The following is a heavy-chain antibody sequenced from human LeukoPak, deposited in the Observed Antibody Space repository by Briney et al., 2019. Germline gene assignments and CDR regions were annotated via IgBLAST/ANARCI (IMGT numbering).Heavy chain of an antibody. V-gene: IGHV1-46*01. J-gene: IGHJ4*02. CDR1: GYTVTSYY. CDR3: ARVAQENTIFGVVITDYFDY. CDR2: INPSGGST. Sequence: ASGKASCKASGYTVTSYYMHWVPQAPGQGLEGMGIINPSGGSTSYAQKFQGRVTMTRDMSTSTVYMELSSLRSEDTAVYYCARVAQENTIFGVVITDYFDYWGQGTLVTVSS. D-gene: IGHD3-3*01.